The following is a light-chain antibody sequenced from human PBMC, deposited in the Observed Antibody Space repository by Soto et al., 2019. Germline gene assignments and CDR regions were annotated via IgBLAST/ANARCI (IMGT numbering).Light chain of an antibody. CDR3: QQLTSNPLT. CDR1: QGITNS. Sequence: DIPLTQSPSFLSASVGDRVTITCRASQGITNSLAWYQQKPGKAPNLLIYAASTLQGGVPSRFSGSGSGTGFTLTISSLQPEDFATYYCQQLTSNPLTFGGGTKVEIK. CDR2: AAS. J-gene: IGKJ4*01. V-gene: IGKV1-9*01.